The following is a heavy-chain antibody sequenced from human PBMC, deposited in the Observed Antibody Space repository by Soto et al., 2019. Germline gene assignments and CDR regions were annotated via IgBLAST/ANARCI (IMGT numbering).Heavy chain of an antibody. CDR2: IWYDGSNK. D-gene: IGHD6-6*01. V-gene: IGHV3-33*01. Sequence: GGSLRLSCAASGFGFSSYGMNWVRQAPGTGLEWVAIIWYDGSNKYYADSAKGRFTVSRDNSKNTLYLQMNSLRAEDTAIYYSASDDIAVRPAWFDPWGQGTLVTVSS. CDR3: ASDDIAVRPAWFDP. J-gene: IGHJ5*02. CDR1: GFGFSSYG.